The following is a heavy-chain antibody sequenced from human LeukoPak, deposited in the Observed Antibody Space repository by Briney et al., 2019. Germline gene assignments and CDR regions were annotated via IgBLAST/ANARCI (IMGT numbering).Heavy chain of an antibody. V-gene: IGHV3-21*01. J-gene: IGHJ2*01. CDR1: GFTFSSYS. Sequence: GGSLRLSCAASGFTFSSYSMNWVRQAPGKGLEWVSSISSSGIFIFYADSMKGRFTLSRDNAKNSLYLQMNSLRAEDTAVYYCARVSESEWNFDLWGRGTLVTVSS. D-gene: IGHD1-14*01. CDR3: ARVSESEWNFDL. CDR2: ISSSGIFI.